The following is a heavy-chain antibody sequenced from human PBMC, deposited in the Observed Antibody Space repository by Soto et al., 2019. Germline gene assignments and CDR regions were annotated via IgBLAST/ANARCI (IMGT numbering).Heavy chain of an antibody. CDR3: ARDPNVSLTYHYYSMDV. J-gene: IGHJ6*02. Sequence: QVQLVQSGAEVKKPGASVKVSCKASGYTFTSYYIHWVRQAPGQGLEWVGIINPGGGSTSSALKFRGRVTIERDTSTSTVYMELSSLRSEDTAVYYCARDPNVSLTYHYYSMDVWGQGTTVTVYS. V-gene: IGHV1-46*01. CDR1: GYTFTSYY. CDR2: INPGGGST.